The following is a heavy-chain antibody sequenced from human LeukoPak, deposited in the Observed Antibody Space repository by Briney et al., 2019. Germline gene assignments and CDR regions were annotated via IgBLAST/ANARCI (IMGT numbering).Heavy chain of an antibody. J-gene: IGHJ4*02. CDR1: GGSISSGSYY. CDR2: IYTSGST. V-gene: IGHV4-61*02. CDR3: ARGIVLMVYAEYYFDY. Sequence: SQTLSLTCTVSGGSISSGSYYWSWIRQPAGKGLEWIGRIYTSGSTNYNPSLKSRVTISVDTSKNQCSLKLSSVTAADTAVYYCARGIVLMVYAEYYFDYWGQGTLVTVSS. D-gene: IGHD2-8*01.